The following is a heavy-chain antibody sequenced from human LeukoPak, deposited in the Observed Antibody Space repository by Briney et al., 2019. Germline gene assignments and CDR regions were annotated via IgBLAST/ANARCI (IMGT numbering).Heavy chain of an antibody. Sequence: SETLSLTCAVYGGSFSGYYWAWIRQSPGKGLEWIVSINHSWSTYYNPSLKSRVTISVDTSKNQFSLKLTSVTAADTAVYYCARAPGTTFDYWGRGNMVTVSS. CDR2: INHSWST. J-gene: IGHJ4*01. V-gene: IGHV4-34*01. D-gene: IGHD4-17*01. CDR3: ARAPGTTFDY. CDR1: GGSFSGYY.